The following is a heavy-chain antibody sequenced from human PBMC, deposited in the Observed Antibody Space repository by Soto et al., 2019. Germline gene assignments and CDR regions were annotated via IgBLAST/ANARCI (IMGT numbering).Heavy chain of an antibody. CDR1: GGSISSYY. D-gene: IGHD6-6*01. J-gene: IGHJ6*02. CDR2: IYYSGST. V-gene: IGHV4-59*01. CDR3: ARDLLAARPPYTYYYYGMDV. Sequence: SETLSLTCTVSGGSISSYYWIWIRQPPGKGLEWIGYIYYSGSTNYNPSLKSRVTISVDTSKNQFSLKLSSVTAADTAVYYCARDLLAARPPYTYYYYGMDVWGQGTTVTVSS.